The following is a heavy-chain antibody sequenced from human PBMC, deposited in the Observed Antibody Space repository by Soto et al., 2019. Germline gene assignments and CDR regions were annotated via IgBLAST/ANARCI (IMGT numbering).Heavy chain of an antibody. J-gene: IGHJ4*02. Sequence: EVQLLESGGGLVQPGGSLRLSCAASGFTFSSCAMGWVRQAPGKGLEWVSGISGNGGSTYYADSVKGRFTISRDTPKNTLYLQTDSLGAEDTAIYYCAKVVGDGNDYYDFWGQGTLVTVSS. CDR3: AKVVGDGNDYYDF. D-gene: IGHD3-22*01. CDR1: GFTFSSCA. V-gene: IGHV3-23*01. CDR2: ISGNGGST.